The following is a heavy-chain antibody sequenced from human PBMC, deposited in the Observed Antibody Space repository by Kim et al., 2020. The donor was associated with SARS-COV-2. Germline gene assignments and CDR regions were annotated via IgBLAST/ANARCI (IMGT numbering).Heavy chain of an antibody. J-gene: IGHJ4*01. Sequence: SETLSLTCTVSGGPVSTSNHFWGWLRQSPGKGWEWITSFYGGGTTYYNPSLKSRVTLSVDASKNLFSLKATSVTLADTAMYYWARQGPSFGVYGHFDYWG. D-gene: IGHD4-17*01. CDR2: FYGGGTT. CDR1: GGPVSTSNHF. V-gene: IGHV4-39*01. CDR3: ARQGPSFGVYGHFDY.